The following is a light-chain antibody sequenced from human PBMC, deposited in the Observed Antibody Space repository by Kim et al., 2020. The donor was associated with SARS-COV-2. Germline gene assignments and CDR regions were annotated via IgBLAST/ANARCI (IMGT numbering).Light chain of an antibody. CDR2: ANV. CDR1: SSNIGAGYD. CDR3: QSYDISLSGRV. V-gene: IGLV1-40*01. J-gene: IGLJ1*01. Sequence: QSVVTQPPSVSGAPGQRVTISCTGSSSNIGAGYDVHWYQQLPGTAPKLLIYANVNRPSGVPGRFSGSKSGTSASLAITGLQSEDEADYYCQSYDISLSGRVFGTGTKVTVL.